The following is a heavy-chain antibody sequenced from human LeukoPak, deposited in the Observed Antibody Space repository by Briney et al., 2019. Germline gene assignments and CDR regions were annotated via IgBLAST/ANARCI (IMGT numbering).Heavy chain of an antibody. CDR1: GGSISSYY. D-gene: IGHD3-22*01. V-gene: IGHV4-59*08. Sequence: SETLSLTCTVSGGSISSYYWSWIRQPPGKGLEWIGYIYYSGSTNYNPSLKSRVTISVDTSKNQFSLKLSSVTAADTAVYYCARHNEGDRDYYYDSSGYPHAFDIWGQGTMVTVSS. J-gene: IGHJ3*02. CDR2: IYYSGST. CDR3: ARHNEGDRDYYYDSSGYPHAFDI.